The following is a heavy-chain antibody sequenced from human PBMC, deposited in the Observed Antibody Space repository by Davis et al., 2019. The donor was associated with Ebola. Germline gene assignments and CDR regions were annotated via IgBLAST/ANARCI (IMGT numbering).Heavy chain of an antibody. J-gene: IGHJ4*02. CDR3: AKDLGDGYNPFDY. CDR2: ASWDGVGT. CDR1: GFTFHEYG. V-gene: IGHV3-43D*03. Sequence: SCASSGFTFHEYGMHWVRQAPGKGLEWVSLASWDGVGTYYADSVKGRFTISRDNSKNSLFLQMNSLRAEDTALYYCAKDLGDGYNPFDYWGQGTLVTVSS. D-gene: IGHD5-24*01.